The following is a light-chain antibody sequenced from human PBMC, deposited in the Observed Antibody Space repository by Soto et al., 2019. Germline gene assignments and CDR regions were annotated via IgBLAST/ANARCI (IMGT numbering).Light chain of an antibody. V-gene: IGKV3D-20*02. CDR1: QSVSSSY. CDR2: DAS. J-gene: IGKJ1*01. CDR3: LQRSSWPWT. Sequence: EIVLTQSPGTLSLSPGERATLSCRASQSVSSSYLAWYQQKPGQAPRLLTYDASTRAPGIPARFSGSGSGTDFTLTISSLEPEDFAVYYCLQRSSWPWTFGQGTKVDIK.